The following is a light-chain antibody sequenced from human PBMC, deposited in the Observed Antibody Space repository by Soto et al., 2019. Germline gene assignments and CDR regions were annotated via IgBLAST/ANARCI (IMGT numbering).Light chain of an antibody. J-gene: IGLJ2*01. CDR2: VDS. CDR1: NIGSKS. Sequence: SYELTQPPSVSVAPGQTARITCGGNNIGSKSVHWYQQKPGQAPVLVVYVDSDRPSRLPELLSGSNSGDTATLTISRVAVGDEADYYCQVWDSRSGHVVFGGGTKQTVL. CDR3: QVWDSRSGHVV. V-gene: IGLV3-21*02.